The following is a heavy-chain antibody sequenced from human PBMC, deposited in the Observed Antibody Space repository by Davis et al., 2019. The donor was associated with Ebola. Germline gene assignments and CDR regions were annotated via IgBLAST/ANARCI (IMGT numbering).Heavy chain of an antibody. CDR2: IYPGDSNT. CDR3: ARHGIAARPRYYYYGMDV. V-gene: IGHV5-51*01. Sequence: GESLKISCKGSGFDFTKYWIAWVRQMPGKGLEWMGIIYPGDSNTRYSPSFQGQVTISADKSINTAYLQWSSLKASDTAMYYCARHGIAARPRYYYYGMDVWGQGTTVTVSS. D-gene: IGHD6-6*01. J-gene: IGHJ6*02. CDR1: GFDFTKYW.